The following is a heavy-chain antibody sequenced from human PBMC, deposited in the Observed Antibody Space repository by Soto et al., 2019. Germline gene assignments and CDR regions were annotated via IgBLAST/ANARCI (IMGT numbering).Heavy chain of an antibody. CDR3: ARDDCSGGSCYPRHYYYGIDV. D-gene: IGHD2-15*01. J-gene: IGHJ6*02. Sequence: EVQLVESGGGLVKPGGSLRLSCAASGFTFSSYSMNWVRQAPGKGLECVSSISSSRSYIYYADSVKGRFTSSRDNAKNYLYLQMNSLRAEDTAVYYCARDDCSGGSCYPRHYYYGIDVWGQGTTVSVSS. V-gene: IGHV3-21*01. CDR2: ISSSRSYI. CDR1: GFTFSSYS.